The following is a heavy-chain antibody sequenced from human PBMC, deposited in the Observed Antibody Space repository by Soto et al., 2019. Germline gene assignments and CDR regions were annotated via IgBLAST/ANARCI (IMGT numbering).Heavy chain of an antibody. D-gene: IGHD3-22*01. CDR3: ARKVVVPNYYYYYGMDV. CDR1: GYTFTSYG. CDR2: ISAYNGNT. J-gene: IGHJ6*02. Sequence: ASVKVSCKASGYTFTSYGISWVRQAPGQGLEWMEWISAYNGNTNYAQKLQGRVTMTTDTSTSTAYMELRSLRSDDTAVYYCARKVVVPNYYYYYGMDVWGQGTTVTVSS. V-gene: IGHV1-18*01.